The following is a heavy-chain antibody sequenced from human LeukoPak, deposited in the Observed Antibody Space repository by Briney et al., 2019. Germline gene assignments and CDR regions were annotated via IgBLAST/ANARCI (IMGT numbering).Heavy chain of an antibody. CDR2: IYWDDDK. CDR1: GFASSTSGVG. J-gene: IGHJ3*02. CDR3: GPALILRGYSYGERYFDM. V-gene: IGHV2-5*02. Sequence: SGPTLVRPKQPVILTSALPGFASSTSGVGVGWIRQPPGKALEWLSLIYWDDDKRYSPSLSSRLSINKDTSRNHVFLTMTNMDPLNATGVYCGPALILRGYSYGERYFDMWGQGTVVTVSS. D-gene: IGHD5-18*01.